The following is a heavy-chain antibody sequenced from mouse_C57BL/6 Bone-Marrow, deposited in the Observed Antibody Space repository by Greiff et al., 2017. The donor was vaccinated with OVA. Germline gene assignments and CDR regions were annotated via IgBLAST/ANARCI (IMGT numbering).Heavy chain of an antibody. CDR1: GFTFSDYG. CDR3: ARIPYWYAMDY. CDR2: ISNLAYSI. V-gene: IGHV5-15*01. J-gene: IGHJ4*01. D-gene: IGHD4-1*01. Sequence: EVKLMESGGGLVQPGGSLKLSCAASGFTFSDYGMAWVRQAPRKGPEWVAFISNLAYSIYYEDTVMGRFTISRENAKNTLYLEMSSLRSEDTAMYYCARIPYWYAMDYWGQGTSVTVSS.